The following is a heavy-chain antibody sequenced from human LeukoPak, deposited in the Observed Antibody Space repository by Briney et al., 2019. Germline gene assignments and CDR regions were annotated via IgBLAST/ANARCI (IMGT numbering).Heavy chain of an antibody. J-gene: IGHJ4*02. D-gene: IGHD3-22*01. CDR3: ARDEGYYDSSGYAY. V-gene: IGHV1-18*01. CDR1: GYTFSNYG. CDR2: ISAYNGNT. Sequence: EASVKVSCKASGYTFSNYGFSWVRQAPGQGLECMGWISAYNGNTNYAQKFQGRVSLTTDTSTSTAYMEVRSLRSDDTAVYYCARDEGYYDSSGYAYWGQGTLVTVSS.